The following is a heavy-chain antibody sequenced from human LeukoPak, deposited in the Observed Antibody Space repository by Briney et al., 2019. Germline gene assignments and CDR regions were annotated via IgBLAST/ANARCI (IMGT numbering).Heavy chain of an antibody. CDR2: IYYSGST. D-gene: IGHD3-9*01. J-gene: IGHJ4*02. Sequence: PSETLSLTCSVPGGSFSTYYWSWIRQTPGKGLEWIGFIYYSGSTDYNPSLKSRVTISVDTSKKQFSLKLSSVTAADTAVYYCARGVVLTGYPLDFWGRGTLVTVSS. V-gene: IGHV4-59*01. CDR1: GGSFSTYY. CDR3: ARGVVLTGYPLDF.